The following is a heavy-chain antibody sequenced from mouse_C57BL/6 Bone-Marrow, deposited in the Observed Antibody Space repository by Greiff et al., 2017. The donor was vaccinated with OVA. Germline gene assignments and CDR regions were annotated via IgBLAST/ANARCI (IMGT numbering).Heavy chain of an antibody. V-gene: IGHV7-3*01. D-gene: IGHD2-1*01. Sequence: EVQLVESGGGLVQPGGSLSLSCAASGFTFTDYYMSWVRQPPGKALEWLGFIRNKANGYTTEYSASVKGRFTISRDNSQSILYLQMNALRAEDSATYYCARLLWYFDVWGTGTTVTVSS. J-gene: IGHJ1*03. CDR2: IRNKANGYTT. CDR1: GFTFTDYY. CDR3: ARLLWYFDV.